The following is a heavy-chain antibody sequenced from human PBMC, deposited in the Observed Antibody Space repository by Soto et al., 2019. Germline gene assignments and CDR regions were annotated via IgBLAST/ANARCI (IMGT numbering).Heavy chain of an antibody. D-gene: IGHD5-18*01. CDR3: ARDLRGYSYGYRYFDY. CDR1: GGTFSSYA. J-gene: IGHJ4*02. V-gene: IGHV1-69*01. CDR2: IIPIFGTA. Sequence: QVQLVQSGAEVKKPGSSVKVSCKASGGTFSSYAISWVRQAPGQGLEWMGGIIPIFGTANYAQKFRGRVTITADESTSTAYMELSSLRSEDTAVYYCARDLRGYSYGYRYFDYWGQGTLVTVSS.